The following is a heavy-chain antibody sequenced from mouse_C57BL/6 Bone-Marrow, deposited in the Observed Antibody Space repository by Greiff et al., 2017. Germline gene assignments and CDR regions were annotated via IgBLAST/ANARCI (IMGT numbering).Heavy chain of an antibody. D-gene: IGHD2-3*01. CDR3: ARGGLLLDY. Sequence: QVQLQQPGAELVMPGASVKLSCKASGYTFTSYWMHWVKQRPGQGLEWIGEIDPSDSYTNYNQKFKGKSTLTVDKSSSTAYMQLSSLTSEDSAVYYCARGGLLLDYWGQGTTLTVSS. V-gene: IGHV1-69*01. CDR1: GYTFTSYW. CDR2: IDPSDSYT. J-gene: IGHJ2*01.